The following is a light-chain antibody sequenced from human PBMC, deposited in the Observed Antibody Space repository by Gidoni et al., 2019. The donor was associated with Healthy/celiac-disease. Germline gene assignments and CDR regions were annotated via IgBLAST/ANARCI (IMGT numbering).Light chain of an antibody. V-gene: IGKV1-27*01. CDR2: AAS. Sequence: DIQMNQAPSSLSASVGDRVTITCRASQGISIYLAWYQQKPGKVPKLLIYAASTLQSGVPSRFSGSGSGTDFTLTISSLQPEDVATYYCQQSNSAPFTFGPGTKVDIK. CDR1: QGISIY. CDR3: QQSNSAPFT. J-gene: IGKJ3*01.